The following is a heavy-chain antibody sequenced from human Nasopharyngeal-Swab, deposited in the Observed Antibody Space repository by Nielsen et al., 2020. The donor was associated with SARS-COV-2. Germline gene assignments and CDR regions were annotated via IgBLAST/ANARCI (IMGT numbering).Heavy chain of an antibody. CDR1: GFTFSSYA. D-gene: IGHD4-17*01. J-gene: IGHJ4*02. V-gene: IGHV3-30*04. Sequence: GASLKISCEASGFTFSSYAMHWVRQAPGKGLEWVAVISYDGSNKYYADSVKGRFTISRDNSKNTLYLQMNSLRAEDTAVYYCARDPGYGDYEIYWGQGTLVTVSS. CDR3: ARDPGYGDYEIY. CDR2: ISYDGSNK.